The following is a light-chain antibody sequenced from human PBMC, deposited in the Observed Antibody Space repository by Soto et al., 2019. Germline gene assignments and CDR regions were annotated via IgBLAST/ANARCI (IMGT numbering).Light chain of an antibody. V-gene: IGKV1-5*01. Sequence: DIQVTQSPPTLSASVGARVTTTCGARQGMGTGLAWYQQKPGKAPKILTFDTSPLEGGVPSRFSGSGSGTDFTLSVSSLQPDDFATCYCQQYSASSGAFGQGTRVAIK. CDR3: QQYSASSGA. CDR1: QGMGTG. CDR2: DTS. J-gene: IGKJ1*01.